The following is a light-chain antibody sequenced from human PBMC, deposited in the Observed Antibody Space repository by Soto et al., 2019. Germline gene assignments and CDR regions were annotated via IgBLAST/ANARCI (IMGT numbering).Light chain of an antibody. CDR3: AAWDDSLNGVV. V-gene: IGLV1-44*01. CDR2: SNH. J-gene: IGLJ2*01. Sequence: QSVLTQPPSASGTPGQRVTISCSGSSSNIGRNTVNWYQQLPGTAPKLLIYSNHQRPSGVPDRFSGSKSGTLASLAISGLQSEDEADYYCAAWDDSLNGVVFGGGTKVTVL. CDR1: SSNIGRNT.